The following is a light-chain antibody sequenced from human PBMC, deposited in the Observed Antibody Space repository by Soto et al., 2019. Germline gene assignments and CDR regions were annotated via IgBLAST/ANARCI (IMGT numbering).Light chain of an antibody. J-gene: IGKJ3*01. Sequence: DIQMTQSPSSLSASVGDRVTITCRASQSVGNYLNRYKQRPGKAPNLLIYGASTLESGVPSRFSGSGSGTDFTLTISGLQSEDFATYYCQQTFSTLFTFGPGTTVDIK. CDR2: GAS. CDR1: QSVGNY. V-gene: IGKV1-39*01. CDR3: QQTFSTLFT.